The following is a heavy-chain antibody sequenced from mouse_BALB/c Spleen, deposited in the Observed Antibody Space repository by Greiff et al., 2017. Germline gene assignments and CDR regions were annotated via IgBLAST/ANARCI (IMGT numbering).Heavy chain of an antibody. V-gene: IGHV1S29*02. D-gene: IGHD3-3*01. CDR3: ARRGPYAMDY. Sequence: VQLQQSGPELVKPGASVKISCKASGYTFTDYNMHWVKQSHGKSLEWIGYIYPYNGGTGYNQKFKSKATLTVDNSSSTAYMELRSLTSEDSAVYYCARRGPYAMDYWGQGTSVTVSS. CDR1: GYTFTDYN. CDR2: IYPYNGGT. J-gene: IGHJ4*01.